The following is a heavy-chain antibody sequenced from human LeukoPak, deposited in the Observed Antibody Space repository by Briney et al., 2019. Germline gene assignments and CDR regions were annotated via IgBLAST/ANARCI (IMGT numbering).Heavy chain of an antibody. CDR1: GGSISSSSYY. D-gene: IGHD3-9*01. J-gene: IGHJ5*02. CDR3: ARSSILTLSNWFDP. CDR2: IYYSGST. Sequence: PSETLSLTCTVSGGSISSSSYYWGRIRQPPGKGLEWIGSIYYSGSTYYNPSLKSRVTISVDTSKNQFSLKLSSVTAADTAVYYCARSSILTLSNWFDPWGQGTLVTVSS. V-gene: IGHV4-39*01.